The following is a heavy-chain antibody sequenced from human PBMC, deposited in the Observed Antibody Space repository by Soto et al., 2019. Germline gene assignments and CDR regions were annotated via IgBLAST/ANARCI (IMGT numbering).Heavy chain of an antibody. CDR1: GGSISSSSYY. D-gene: IGHD2-2*02. J-gene: IGHJ6*04. CDR2: IYYSGST. Sequence: SETLSLTCTVSGGSISSSSYYWGWIRQPPGKGLEWIGSIYYSGSTYYNPSLKSRVTISVDTSKNQFSLKLRTVTAADTAVYHSASLWSSMAPGSTISYSCGMNVCG. CDR3: ASLWSSMAPGSTISYSCGMNV. V-gene: IGHV4-39*01.